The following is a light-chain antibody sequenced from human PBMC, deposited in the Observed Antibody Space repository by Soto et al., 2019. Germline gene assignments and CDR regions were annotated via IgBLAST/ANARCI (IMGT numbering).Light chain of an antibody. CDR1: SSDVGSYNL. CDR3: CSYAGGSTWV. J-gene: IGLJ3*02. V-gene: IGLV2-23*01. CDR2: EGT. Sequence: QLVLTQPASVSGSPGQSITISCTGTSSDVGSYNLVSWYQQHPGKAPKLVIYEGTKRPSGVSNRFSGSKSGNTASLTISGLQADDEADYYCCSYAGGSTWVFGGGTKLTVL.